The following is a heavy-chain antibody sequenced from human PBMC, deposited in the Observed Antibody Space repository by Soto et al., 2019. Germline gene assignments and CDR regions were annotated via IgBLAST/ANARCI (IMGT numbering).Heavy chain of an antibody. CDR3: ARVVKNWNDGYYYGMDV. Sequence: GESLKISCKGSGYSFTSYWIGWVRQMPGKGLEWMGIIYPGDSDTRYSPSFQGQVTISADKSISTAYLQWSSLKASDTTMYYCARVVKNWNDGYYYGMDVWGQGTTVTVSS. J-gene: IGHJ6*02. CDR1: GYSFTSYW. V-gene: IGHV5-51*01. D-gene: IGHD1-1*01. CDR2: IYPGDSDT.